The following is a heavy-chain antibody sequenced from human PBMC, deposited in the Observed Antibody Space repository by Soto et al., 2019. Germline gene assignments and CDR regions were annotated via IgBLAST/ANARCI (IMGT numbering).Heavy chain of an antibody. CDR3: ARRIEVAGTFYKFDY. CDR1: GGSISSGSYY. Sequence: SETLSLTCTVSGGSISSGSYYWGWIRQPPGKGLEWIGSIFYTGSTYYNPSLKSRVTMSVDTSKNQFSLKLSSVTAADTAVYYCARRIEVAGTFYKFDYWGQGTLVTVSS. CDR2: IFYTGST. J-gene: IGHJ4*02. D-gene: IGHD6-19*01. V-gene: IGHV4-39*01.